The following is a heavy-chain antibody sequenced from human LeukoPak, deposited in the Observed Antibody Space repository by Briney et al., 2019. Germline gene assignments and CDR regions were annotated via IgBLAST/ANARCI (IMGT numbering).Heavy chain of an antibody. Sequence: PSETLSLTCTVSGGSIRSSSYNWGWIRQPPGKGLEWIGSIYYTGSTYYNPSLKSRVTMSVDMSTRQISLKLSSVTAADTAVYYCARAVGGDGSGSLWGPGTLVTVSS. V-gene: IGHV4-39*07. CDR3: ARAVGGDGSGSL. D-gene: IGHD3-10*01. CDR1: GGSIRSSSYN. J-gene: IGHJ4*02. CDR2: IYYTGST.